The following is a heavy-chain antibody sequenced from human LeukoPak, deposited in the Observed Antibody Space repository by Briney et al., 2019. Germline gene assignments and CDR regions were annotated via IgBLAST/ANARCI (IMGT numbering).Heavy chain of an antibody. Sequence: GESLKISCKGSGHNFTNSWIAWVRQKSGKGLEWMGIIYPDYSDTRYSPSFQGQVTISVDKSISTAYLQWSSLRASDTAMYYCARGAADCANGICYSYNWFDPWGQGTLVTVSS. CDR1: GHNFTNSW. CDR2: IYPDYSDT. J-gene: IGHJ5*02. CDR3: ARGAADCANGICYSYNWFDP. D-gene: IGHD2-8*01. V-gene: IGHV5-51*01.